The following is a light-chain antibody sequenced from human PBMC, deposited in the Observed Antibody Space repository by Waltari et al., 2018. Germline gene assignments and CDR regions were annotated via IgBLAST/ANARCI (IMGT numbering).Light chain of an antibody. CDR2: KAS. V-gene: IGKV1-5*03. J-gene: IGKJ4*01. CDR3: QQYNSYSLLS. CDR1: QSISKW. Sequence: DIQMTQSPSTLSASVGDRVIFSCRASQSISKWLAWYKQKPGKAPKLLIHKASTLESGVPSRFSGSGSGTEFTLTISSLQPEDFATYYCQQYNSYSLLSFGGGTKVEIK.